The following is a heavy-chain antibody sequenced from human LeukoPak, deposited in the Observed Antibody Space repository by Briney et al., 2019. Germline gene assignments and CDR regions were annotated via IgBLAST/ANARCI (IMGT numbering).Heavy chain of an antibody. CDR3: ATAPPYYDFWSGASRGIHFDY. CDR1: GYTLTELS. Sequence: ASVKVSCTVSGYTLTELSMHWVRQAPGKGLEWMGGFDPEDGETIYAQKFQGRVTMTEDTSTDTAYMELSSLRSEDTAVYYCATAPPYYDFWSGASRGIHFDYWGQGTLVTVSS. V-gene: IGHV1-24*01. CDR2: FDPEDGET. J-gene: IGHJ4*02. D-gene: IGHD3-3*01.